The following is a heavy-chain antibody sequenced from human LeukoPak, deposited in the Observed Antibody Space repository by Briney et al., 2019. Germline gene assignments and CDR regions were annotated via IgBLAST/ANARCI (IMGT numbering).Heavy chain of an antibody. CDR3: AREGTGSYSIDS. CDR2: INTNGGST. Sequence: GGSLRLSCSASGFTFSTYAMHWVRQAPGKGLEYVSAINTNGGSTYYADSVKGRFTISRDNAKNTLYLQMNSLRAEDTAVYYCAREGTGSYSIDSWGQGTLVTVSS. D-gene: IGHD1-26*01. V-gene: IGHV3-64*04. J-gene: IGHJ4*02. CDR1: GFTFSTYA.